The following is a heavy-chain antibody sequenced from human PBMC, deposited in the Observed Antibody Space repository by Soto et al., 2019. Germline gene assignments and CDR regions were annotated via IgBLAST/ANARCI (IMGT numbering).Heavy chain of an antibody. CDR1: GFTFSSYA. CDR3: TRDYYRFNSGYGFSMDV. J-gene: IGHJ6*02. V-gene: IGHV3-30-3*01. D-gene: IGHD5-12*01. Sequence: HPGGSLRLSCAASGFTFSSYAMHWVRQAPGKGLEWVAVISYDGSYKYYADSVKGRFTISRDNSKNTLYLQMNSLRAEDTAVYYCTRDYYRFNSGYGFSMDVWGQGTTVTVS. CDR2: ISYDGSYK.